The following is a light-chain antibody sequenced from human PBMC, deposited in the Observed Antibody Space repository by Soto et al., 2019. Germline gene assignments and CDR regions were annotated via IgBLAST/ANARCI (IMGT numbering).Light chain of an antibody. CDR3: QTWDTAIRV. V-gene: IGLV4-69*01. J-gene: IGLJ3*02. CDR2: LNGDGSH. CDR1: SGHSSYA. Sequence: QLVLTQSPSASASLGASVKLTCTLSSGHSSYAIAWHQQQPEKGPRYLMKLNGDGSHSKGDGIPDRFSGSSSGAERYLTISSLQSEDEADYYCQTWDTAIRVFGGGTKLTVL.